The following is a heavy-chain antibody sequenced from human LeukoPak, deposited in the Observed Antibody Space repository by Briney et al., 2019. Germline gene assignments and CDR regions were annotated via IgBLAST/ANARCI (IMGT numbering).Heavy chain of an antibody. CDR3: ARDAHHYGSASYYSNWFDS. V-gene: IGHV3-21*06. Sequence: GGSLRLSCAASGFTFSSYIMNWVRQVPGKGLEWVSSISSSGSTIYYADSVKGRFTISRDNAKNSLFLQMNSLRAEDTAVYYCARDAHHYGSASYYSNWFDSWGQGTLVTVSS. CDR1: GFTFSSYI. CDR2: ISSSGSTI. D-gene: IGHD3-10*01. J-gene: IGHJ5*01.